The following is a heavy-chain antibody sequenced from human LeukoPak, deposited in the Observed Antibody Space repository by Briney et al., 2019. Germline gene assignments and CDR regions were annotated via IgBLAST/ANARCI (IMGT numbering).Heavy chain of an antibody. D-gene: IGHD3-3*01. CDR2: INPNSGGT. CDR1: GYTFTDYY. J-gene: IGHJ6*03. Sequence: ASVKVSCKASGYTFTDYYMHWVRQAPGQGLEWMGWINPNSGGTNYAQKFQGRVTMTRDTSISTAYMELSRLRSDDTAVYYCARGGWDQYDFRINYYYYYMDVWGKGTTVTVSS. CDR3: ARGGWDQYDFRINYYYYYMDV. V-gene: IGHV1-2*02.